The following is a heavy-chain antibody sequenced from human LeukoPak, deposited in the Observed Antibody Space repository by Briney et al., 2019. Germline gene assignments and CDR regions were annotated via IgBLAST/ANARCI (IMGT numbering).Heavy chain of an antibody. Sequence: GGSLRLSCAASGPTFSTYAMNWVRQAPGKGLEWVSAISGSGVSTYYVDSVKGRFTISRDNSKNTLYLQMNSLRDEDTAVYYCAKGPMVRIDSWGQGTLVTVSS. CDR2: ISGSGVST. V-gene: IGHV3-23*01. CDR1: GPTFSTYA. J-gene: IGHJ4*02. CDR3: AKGPMVRIDS. D-gene: IGHD5-18*01.